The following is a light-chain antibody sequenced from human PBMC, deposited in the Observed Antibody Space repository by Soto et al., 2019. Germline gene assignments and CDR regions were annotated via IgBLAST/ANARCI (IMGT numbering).Light chain of an antibody. Sequence: DIEMSQSPSSLSASVGDRVTITCQASQDISNYLKWYQQKPGKDAKLLIYKASTLKSGGPSRLIGSGSGTEFTLTISSLQPDEFATKYYQHHNSYSGAFGQGTKVDIK. V-gene: IGKV1-5*03. CDR1: QDISNY. CDR2: KAS. J-gene: IGKJ1*01. CDR3: QHHNSYSGA.